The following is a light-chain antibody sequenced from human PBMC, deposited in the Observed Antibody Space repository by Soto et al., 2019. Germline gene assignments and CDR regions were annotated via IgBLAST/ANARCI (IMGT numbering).Light chain of an antibody. Sequence: ETVLTQSPGTLSLSPGDRATLSCRASQSVNSNYFAWYQQKPGQAPRLLIYGASSRATGIPDRFSGSASGTDFTLTISRLEPEDFAVYYCQQYGTSPMYTFGQGTKLEIK. V-gene: IGKV3-20*01. CDR2: GAS. CDR1: QSVNSNY. J-gene: IGKJ2*01. CDR3: QQYGTSPMYT.